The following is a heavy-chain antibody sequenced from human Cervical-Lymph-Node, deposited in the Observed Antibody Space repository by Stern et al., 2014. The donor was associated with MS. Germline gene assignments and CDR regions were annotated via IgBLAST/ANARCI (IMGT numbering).Heavy chain of an antibody. D-gene: IGHD2-15*01. CDR1: GYTFTSYG. CDR2: ISAYNGNT. CDR3: ARGLLGSENAFDI. J-gene: IGHJ3*02. V-gene: IGHV1-18*01. Sequence: VQLVESGAEVMKPGASVKVSCKASGYTFTSYGISWVRQAPGQGLEWMGWISAYNGNTYKAQKLQGRVTMTTDTSTSTANMELRSLRSDDSAVYYCARGLLGSENAFDIWGQGTMVTVSS.